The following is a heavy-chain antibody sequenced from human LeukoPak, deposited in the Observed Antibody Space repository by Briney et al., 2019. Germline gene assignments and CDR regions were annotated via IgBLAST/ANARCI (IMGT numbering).Heavy chain of an antibody. D-gene: IGHD3-16*01. CDR1: GFTFSSCG. CDR3: ARDVYDAQGYFQH. CDR2: ISSSSRTI. J-gene: IGHJ1*01. V-gene: IGHV3-48*04. Sequence: GGSLRLSCAASGFTFSSCGMNWVRQAPGKGLEWVSYISSSSRTIYYADSVKGRFTISRDNAKNSLYLQMNSLRAEDTAVYYCARDVYDAQGYFQHWGQGTLVTVSS.